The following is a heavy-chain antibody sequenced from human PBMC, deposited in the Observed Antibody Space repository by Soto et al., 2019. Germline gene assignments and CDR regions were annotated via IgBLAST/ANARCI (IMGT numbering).Heavy chain of an antibody. CDR3: ARAYYSGSGSYYIFDY. J-gene: IGHJ4*02. Sequence: GESLKISCKGSGYSFTSYWITWVRQMPGKGLEWMGRIDPRDSYSSYSPSFQGHVTMSADKSISTAYLQWSSLMASDTAMYYCARAYYSGSGSYYIFDYWRRGTLVTVSS. V-gene: IGHV5-10-1*01. CDR1: GYSFTSYW. D-gene: IGHD3-10*01. CDR2: IDPRDSYS.